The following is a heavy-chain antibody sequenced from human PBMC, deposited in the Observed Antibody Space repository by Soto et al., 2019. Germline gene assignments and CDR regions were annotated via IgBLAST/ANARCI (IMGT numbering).Heavy chain of an antibody. V-gene: IGHV3-30-3*01. J-gene: IGHJ4*02. D-gene: IGHD3-22*01. CDR3: ARRRDDYDSSGYYSAFDY. CDR1: GFTFSSYA. CDR2: ISYDGSNK. Sequence: QVQLVESGGGVVQPGRSLRLSCAASGFTFSSYAMHWVRQAPGKGLEWVAVISYDGSNKYYADSVKGRFTISRDNSKNTLYLQMNSLRAEDTAVYYCARRRDDYDSSGYYSAFDYWGQGTLVTVSS.